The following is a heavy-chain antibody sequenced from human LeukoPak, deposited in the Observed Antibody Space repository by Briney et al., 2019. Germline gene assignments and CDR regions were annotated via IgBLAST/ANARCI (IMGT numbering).Heavy chain of an antibody. CDR1: GFTFDDYT. CDR3: AKDRGRQQLVFDY. D-gene: IGHD6-13*01. V-gene: IGHV3-43*01. CDR2: ISWDGGST. Sequence: PGGSLRLSCAASGFTFDDYTMHWVRQAPGPGLEWVSLISWDGGSTYYADSVKGRFTISRDSSKNSLYLQMNSLRTEDTALYYCAKDRGRQQLVFDYWGQGTLVTVSS. J-gene: IGHJ4*02.